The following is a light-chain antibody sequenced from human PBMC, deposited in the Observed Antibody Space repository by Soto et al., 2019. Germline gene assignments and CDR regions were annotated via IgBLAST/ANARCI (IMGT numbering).Light chain of an antibody. J-gene: IGKJ5*01. Sequence: EVVMTHSPATLSVSPWEIATLSCRASQRVRSNLAWYQQKPGQAPRLLIYGASNRISGIPATFSGSGSGTEFTLSISSLQSEDFAVYYCQQYNNWTAITFGQGTRLEIK. CDR2: GAS. V-gene: IGKV3D-15*01. CDR1: QRVRSN. CDR3: QQYNNWTAIT.